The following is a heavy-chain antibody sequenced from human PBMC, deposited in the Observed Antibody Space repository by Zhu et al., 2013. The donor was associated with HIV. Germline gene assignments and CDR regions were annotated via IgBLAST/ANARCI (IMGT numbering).Heavy chain of an antibody. CDR1: GYTFTSYY. Sequence: QVQLVQSGAEVKKPGASVKVSCKASGYTFTSYYIHWVRQAPGQGLEWMGIINPSGGGTSYAQKFQGRVTMTRDTSTSTVYMELNSLRSEDTAVYYCARDPEIVTETYLTPNYFDTWGQGTLITVSS. CDR2: INPSGGGT. CDR3: ARDPEIVTETYLTPNYFDT. V-gene: IGHV1-46*01. J-gene: IGHJ5*02. D-gene: IGHD1-7*01.